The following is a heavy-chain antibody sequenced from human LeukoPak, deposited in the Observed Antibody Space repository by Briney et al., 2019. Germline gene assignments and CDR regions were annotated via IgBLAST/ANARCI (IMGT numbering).Heavy chain of an antibody. CDR3: ARQQQPNYYFDY. Sequence: SSETLSLTCAVYGGSFSGYYWSWIRQPPGKGLEWIGEINHSGSTNYNPSLKSRVTISVDTSKNQFSLKLSSVTAADTAVYYCARQQQPNYYFDYWGQGTLVTASS. CDR2: INHSGST. V-gene: IGHV4-34*01. J-gene: IGHJ4*02. CDR1: GGSFSGYY. D-gene: IGHD6-13*01.